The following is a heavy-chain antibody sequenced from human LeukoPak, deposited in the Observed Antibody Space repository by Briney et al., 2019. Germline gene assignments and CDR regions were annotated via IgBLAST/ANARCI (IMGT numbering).Heavy chain of an antibody. J-gene: IGHJ2*01. D-gene: IGHD6-13*01. CDR3: ARGSIAAAGPSGFDL. CDR2: IYDSGST. Sequence: TSETLSLTCTVSGGSIRSSYYYWGWIRQPPGKGLEWIGSIYDSGSTNYNPSLKSRVTISVDTSKNQFSLKLSSVTAADTAVYYCARGSIAAAGPSGFDLWGRGTLVTVSS. V-gene: IGHV4-39*07. CDR1: GGSIRSSYYY.